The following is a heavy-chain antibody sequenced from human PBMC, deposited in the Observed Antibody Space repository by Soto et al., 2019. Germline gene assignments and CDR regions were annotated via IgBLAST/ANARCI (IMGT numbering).Heavy chain of an antibody. V-gene: IGHV2-5*02. J-gene: IGHJ5*02. Sequence: GLDLEWLALIYWDDDKRYSPSLKSRLTITKDTSKNQVVLTMTNMDPVDTATYYCAHAETTVTLGGWFDPWGQGTLVTVSS. CDR2: IYWDDDK. D-gene: IGHD4-17*01. CDR3: AHAETTVTLGGWFDP.